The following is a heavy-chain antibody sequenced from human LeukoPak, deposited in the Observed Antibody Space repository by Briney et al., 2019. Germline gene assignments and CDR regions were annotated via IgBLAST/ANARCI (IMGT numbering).Heavy chain of an antibody. CDR3: ARGGSRQYNF. V-gene: IGHV3-7*01. D-gene: IGHD5-18*01. CDR1: GFTFSSYW. CDR2: IGHDGSEK. J-gene: IGHJ4*02. Sequence: GGSLSLSCAASGFTFSSYWMSWVRQAPGKGLEWVANIGHDGSEKYYVDSVKSRFTISRDNAKDSLYLQMNSLRVEDTAVYYCARGGSRQYNFWGQGTLVTVSS.